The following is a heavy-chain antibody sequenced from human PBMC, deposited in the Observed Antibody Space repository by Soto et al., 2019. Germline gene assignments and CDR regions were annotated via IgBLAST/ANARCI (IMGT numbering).Heavy chain of an antibody. Sequence: QVPLVQSGAEVKKPGASVKVSCKASGYTFTSYAMHWVRQAPGQRLEWMGWINAGNGNTKYSQKFQGRVTITRDTSASTAYMELSSLRSEDTAVYYCARDDYGDYRGYDYYYGMDVWGQGTTVTVSS. CDR2: INAGNGNT. CDR3: ARDDYGDYRGYDYYYGMDV. V-gene: IGHV1-3*01. D-gene: IGHD4-17*01. J-gene: IGHJ6*02. CDR1: GYTFTSYA.